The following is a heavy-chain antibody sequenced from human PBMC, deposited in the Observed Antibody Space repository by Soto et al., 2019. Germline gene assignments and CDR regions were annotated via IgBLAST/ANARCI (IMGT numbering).Heavy chain of an antibody. CDR2: ISFDGGIK. CDR1: GFSFSTHA. V-gene: IGHV3-30*03. J-gene: IGHJ4*02. CDR3: VRDHGRATGPGTGYFDY. Sequence: QVQLVESGGGVVQPGRSLRLSCAATGFSFSTHAMYWVRQAPGKGLEWVAVISFDGGIKYYADAVKGRFTISRDNSKNTGFLQLYSLRPEGTAVYLCVRDHGRATGPGTGYFDYWGQGALVTVSS. D-gene: IGHD6-13*01.